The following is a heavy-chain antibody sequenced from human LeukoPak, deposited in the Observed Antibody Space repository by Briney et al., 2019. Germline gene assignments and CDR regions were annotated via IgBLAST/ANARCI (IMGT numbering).Heavy chain of an antibody. Sequence: ASVKVSCKASGYTFTSYYMHWVRQAPGQGLEWMGIINPSGGSTSYAQKFQSRVTMTRDTSTSTVYMELSSLRSEDTAVYYCARGEELYYGSGSYDYWGQGTLVTVSS. V-gene: IGHV1-46*01. J-gene: IGHJ4*02. CDR3: ARGEELYYGSGSYDY. D-gene: IGHD3-10*01. CDR2: INPSGGST. CDR1: GYTFTSYY.